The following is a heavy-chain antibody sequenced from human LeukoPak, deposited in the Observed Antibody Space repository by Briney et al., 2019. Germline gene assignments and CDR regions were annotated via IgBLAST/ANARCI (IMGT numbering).Heavy chain of an antibody. V-gene: IGHV3-30*18. D-gene: IGHD5-18*01. CDR2: ISYDASNT. J-gene: IGHJ3*02. CDR1: GFTFSLYG. Sequence: GGSLRLSCAGSGFTFSLYGMHWVRQAPGKGLEWVAMISYDASNTYYADSVKGRFTISRDNSKNTLYLQMNSLRAEDTAVYYCAKLYTAMIDYDVFEIWGQGTMVTVSS. CDR3: AKLYTAMIDYDVFEI.